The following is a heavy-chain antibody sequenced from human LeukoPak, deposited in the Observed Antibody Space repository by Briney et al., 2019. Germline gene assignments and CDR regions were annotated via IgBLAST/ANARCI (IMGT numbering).Heavy chain of an antibody. J-gene: IGHJ4*02. CDR3: ARGNYYDSSGYYFDY. Sequence: SETLSLTCAVYGGSFSGYYWRWIRQPPGKGLEWIGEINHSGSTNYNPSLKSRVTISVDTSKNQFSLRLSSVTAADTAVYYCARGNYYDSSGYYFDYWGQGTLVTVSS. D-gene: IGHD3-22*01. V-gene: IGHV4-34*01. CDR1: GGSFSGYY. CDR2: INHSGST.